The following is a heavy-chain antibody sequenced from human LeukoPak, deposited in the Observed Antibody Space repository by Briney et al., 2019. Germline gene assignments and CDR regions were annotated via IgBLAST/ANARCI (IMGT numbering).Heavy chain of an antibody. CDR2: ILNDGTWE. D-gene: IGHD3-16*01. Sequence: PGGSLRLSCAASGFTYSDYGMHWVRQAPGRGLEWVAFILNDGTWEYYPDSVKGRLTISRDNSRNTLYLQMSSVRLEDTAIYYCVKGGSISHNWFDSWGQGTLVTVSS. V-gene: IGHV3-30*02. J-gene: IGHJ5*01. CDR1: GFTYSDYG. CDR3: VKGGSISHNWFDS.